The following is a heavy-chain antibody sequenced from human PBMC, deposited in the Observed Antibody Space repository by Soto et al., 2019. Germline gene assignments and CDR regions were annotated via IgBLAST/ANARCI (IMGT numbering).Heavy chain of an antibody. CDR2: INPIVSMS. D-gene: IGHD3-10*01. CDR1: GDTFSFYT. CDR3: AASYGSGYRAFDY. V-gene: IGHV1-69*02. J-gene: IGHJ4*02. Sequence: QVQLVQSGTEVKKPGSSVKVSCKASGDTFSFYTINWVRQAPGLGLEWVGRINPIVSMSNYAQKFQGRVSMTADKSTSTAYMELRSVRSDATAMYFCAASYGSGYRAFDYWGQGALVIVSS.